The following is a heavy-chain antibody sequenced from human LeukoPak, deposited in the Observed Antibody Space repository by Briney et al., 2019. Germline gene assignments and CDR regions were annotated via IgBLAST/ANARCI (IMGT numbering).Heavy chain of an antibody. CDR3: ARHGTDSTGGGWPDP. J-gene: IGHJ5*02. Sequence: SETLSLTCTVSGGSISGRDGSWIRQPPGKGLGWSGYIYTSGTTNYNSSRKSRVTMSLHMSKNQFSLELNSVTDADTAIYYCARHGTDSTGGGWPDPWGQGTLVTVSS. V-gene: IGHV4-59*08. CDR2: IYTSGTT. D-gene: IGHD2-8*02. CDR1: GGSISGRD.